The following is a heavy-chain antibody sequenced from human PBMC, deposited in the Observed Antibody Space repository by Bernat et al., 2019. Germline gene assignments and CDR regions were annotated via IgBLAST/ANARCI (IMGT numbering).Heavy chain of an antibody. Sequence: EVQLVESGGGLVKPGGSLRLSCAASGFTFSSYSMNWVRQAPGKGLEWVSYISSSSSYIYYADSVKGRFTIARDHAKNSLYLHMNSLSAEDTAVYYCARVHSSGWCVVPYYYYYMDVWGKGTTVTVSS. D-gene: IGHD6-19*01. CDR2: ISSSSSYI. V-gene: IGHV3-21*05. J-gene: IGHJ6*03. CDR3: ARVHSSGWCVVPYYYYYMDV. CDR1: GFTFSSYS.